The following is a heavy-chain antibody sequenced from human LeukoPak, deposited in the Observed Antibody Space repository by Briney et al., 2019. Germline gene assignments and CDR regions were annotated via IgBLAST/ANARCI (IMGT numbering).Heavy chain of an antibody. CDR1: GYTFAGYY. CDR3: ARHYGGNSGGFD. D-gene: IGHD4-23*01. Sequence: PGASVKVSCKASGYTFAGYYMHWLRQAPGEGLQWMGWISPNSGGTHYAQKFQDRVTMTRDTSISTAFMELNRLRSDDTAVYYCARHYGGNSGGFDWGQGTLVTVSS. V-gene: IGHV1-2*02. J-gene: IGHJ4*02. CDR2: ISPNSGGT.